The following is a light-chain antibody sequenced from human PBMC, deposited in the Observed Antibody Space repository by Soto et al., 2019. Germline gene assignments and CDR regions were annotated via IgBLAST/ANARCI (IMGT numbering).Light chain of an antibody. Sequence: EIVMTQSPGTLSVSPGEGVTLSCRASQSITTNLAWYQQKPGQTPRLLIYGVSTRASGIPARFSGSGSGTDFTLTISSLQSEDFAAYYCQQYLDWPLTFGGGTKVEI. CDR3: QQYLDWPLT. CDR2: GVS. CDR1: QSITTN. J-gene: IGKJ4*01. V-gene: IGKV3-15*01.